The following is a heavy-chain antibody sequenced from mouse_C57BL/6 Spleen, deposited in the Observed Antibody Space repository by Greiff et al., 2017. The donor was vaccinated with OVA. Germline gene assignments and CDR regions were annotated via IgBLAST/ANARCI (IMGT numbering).Heavy chain of an antibody. CDR2: IDPSDSYT. V-gene: IGHV1-50*01. D-gene: IGHD3-1*01. CDR3: ARSGLDY. CDR1: GYTFTSYW. Sequence: VQLQQPGAELVKPGASVKLSCKASGYTFTSYWMQWVKQRPGQGLEWIGEIDPSDSYTNYNQKFKGKATLTVDTSSSTAYMQLSSLTAEDSAVYYCARSGLDYWGKGTTLTVSS. J-gene: IGHJ2*01.